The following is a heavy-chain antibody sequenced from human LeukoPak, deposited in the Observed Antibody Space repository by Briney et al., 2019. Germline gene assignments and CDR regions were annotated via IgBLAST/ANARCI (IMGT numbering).Heavy chain of an antibody. J-gene: IGHJ4*02. CDR3: ARGDRSTMAPLDY. CDR1: GFTFSSYE. CDR2: ISSSGGLI. V-gene: IGHV3-48*03. Sequence: GGSLRLSCAASGFTFSSYEMNWVRQAPGKGLEWISYISSSGGLIYYADSVKGRFTISRDNAKKSLYLQMNSLRAEDTALYYCARGDRSTMAPLDYWGQGTLVTVSS. D-gene: IGHD3-10*01.